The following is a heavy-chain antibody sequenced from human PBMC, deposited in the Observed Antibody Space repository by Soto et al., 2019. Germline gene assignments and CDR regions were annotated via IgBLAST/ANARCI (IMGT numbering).Heavy chain of an antibody. V-gene: IGHV1-69*13. J-gene: IGHJ3*02. D-gene: IGHD6-19*01. CDR3: AKDRSSGWYVPDAFDI. Sequence: GASVKVSCKASGGTFSSYAISWVRQAPGQGLEWMGGIIPIFGTANYAQKFQGRVTITADESTSTAYMELNSLRAEDTAVYYCAKDRSSGWYVPDAFDIWGQGTMVTVS. CDR2: IIPIFGTA. CDR1: GGTFSSYA.